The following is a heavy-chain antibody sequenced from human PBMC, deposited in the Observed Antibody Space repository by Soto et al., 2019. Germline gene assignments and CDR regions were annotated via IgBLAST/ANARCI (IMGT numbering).Heavy chain of an antibody. CDR3: AREMYYSTYFDS. V-gene: IGHV2-5*02. J-gene: IGHJ4*02. CDR1: GFSLTTSGVG. CDR2: IYWDDDH. Sequence: QITLKESGPTLVRPTQTLTLTCTFSGFSLTTSGVGVGWIRQPPGKALEWLAFIYWDDDHRYSPSLRTRLTITKATSKNQVVLTMTKLDPADTATYYCAREMYYSTYFDSWGQGTLVTVSS. D-gene: IGHD3-10*01.